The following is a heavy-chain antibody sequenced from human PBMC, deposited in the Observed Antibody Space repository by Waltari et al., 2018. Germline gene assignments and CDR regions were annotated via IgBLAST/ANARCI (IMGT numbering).Heavy chain of an antibody. CDR3: ARYIVGKMVDY. CDR1: GASISISSRDY. CDR2: ICSGGAT. V-gene: IGHV4-39*01. Sequence: QLELQESGPGLVKPSETLSLTCIVSGASISISSRDYWGWIRQPPGKGLEWIGSICSGGATHYNPSLTSRVTLSVDTSKKQFSLRLRSVTAADTAVYYCARYIVGKMVDYWSPGTLVTVSS. D-gene: IGHD2-21*01. J-gene: IGHJ4*02.